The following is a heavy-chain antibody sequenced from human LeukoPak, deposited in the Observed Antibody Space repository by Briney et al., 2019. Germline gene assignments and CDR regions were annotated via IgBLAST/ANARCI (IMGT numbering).Heavy chain of an antibody. CDR2: MNPNSGNT. D-gene: IGHD3-10*01. J-gene: IGHJ4*02. CDR1: GYAFTSYD. CDR3: ARSTMDFDY. V-gene: IGHV1-8*01. Sequence: ASVKVSCKAAGYAFTSYDINWVRQATEQGLEWMGWMNPNSGNTGYAQKFPGRVTMTRNTSISTAYMELSSLRSEDTAVYYCARSTMDFDYWGPGTLVTVSS.